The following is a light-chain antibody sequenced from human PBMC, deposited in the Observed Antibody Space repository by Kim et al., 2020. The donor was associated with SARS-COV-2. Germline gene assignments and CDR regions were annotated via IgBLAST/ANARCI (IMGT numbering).Light chain of an antibody. CDR2: GNT. J-gene: IGLJ2*01. V-gene: IGLV1-40*01. CDR3: QSYDNTRSGWI. CDR1: SSNIGAGYD. Sequence: QSVLTQPPSVSGAPVQRVTISCTGDSSNIGAGYDVHWYQQLPGTAPKLLIYGNTNRPSVPDRFSGSKSGTSASLAITGLQAEDEADYYCQSYDNTRSGWIFGGGTQLTVL.